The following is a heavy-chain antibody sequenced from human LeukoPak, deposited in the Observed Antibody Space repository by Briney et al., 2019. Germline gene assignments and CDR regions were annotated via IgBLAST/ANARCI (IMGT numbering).Heavy chain of an antibody. Sequence: GGSLRLSCAASGFTVSSNYMSWVRQAPGKGLEWVSVIYSGGSTYYADSVKGRFTISRDNSKNTLYLQMNSLRAEDTAVYYCATGDCSSTSCPMEYWGQGTLVTVSS. V-gene: IGHV3-53*01. CDR1: GFTVSSNY. J-gene: IGHJ4*02. CDR2: IYSGGST. CDR3: ATGDCSSTSCPMEY. D-gene: IGHD2-2*01.